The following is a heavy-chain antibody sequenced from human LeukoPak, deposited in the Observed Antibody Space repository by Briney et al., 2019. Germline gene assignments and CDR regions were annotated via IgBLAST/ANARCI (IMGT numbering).Heavy chain of an antibody. CDR2: VNEDGSAK. CDR3: ARDYWRSIDH. J-gene: IGHJ4*02. CDR1: GLTFSNYW. Sequence: GGSLRLSCVVSGLTFSNYWMIWVRQAPGKGLESVAIVNEDGSAKYYLDSVKGRFTISRDNARDSLYLEMNSLRAEDTAVYYCARDYWRSIDHWGQGTLVTVSS. D-gene: IGHD1-1*01. V-gene: IGHV3-7*01.